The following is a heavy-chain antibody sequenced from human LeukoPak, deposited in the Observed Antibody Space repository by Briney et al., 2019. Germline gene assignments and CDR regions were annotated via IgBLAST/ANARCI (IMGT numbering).Heavy chain of an antibody. Sequence: SETLSLTCTGSGVSMLTDTFYWLWIRQPPGKGLEWIANRYYNGGGTQYNGSLTNRGTISVDTSKNQCFLNLRSVTAADTAVYYCTRRTYSTYMDVWGQGTTVTVSS. J-gene: IGHJ6*03. CDR3: TRRTYSTYMDV. V-gene: IGHV4-39*01. D-gene: IGHD1-7*01. CDR2: RYYNGGGT. CDR1: GVSMLTDTFY.